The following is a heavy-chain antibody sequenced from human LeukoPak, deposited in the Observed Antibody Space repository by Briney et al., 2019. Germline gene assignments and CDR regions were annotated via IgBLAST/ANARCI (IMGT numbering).Heavy chain of an antibody. J-gene: IGHJ4*02. CDR3: TREEGAWGYGSSGFDS. D-gene: IGHD3-10*01. CDR1: GASIRSYF. CDR2: MSYSGIS. Sequence: SETLSLTCSVSGASIRSYFWSWIRQTPGKGLEWIGFMSYSGISNYNLSLKSRVTISLDTSRNQFSLRLNSVTAADTAIYYCTREEGAWGYGSSGFDSWGQGILVTVSS. V-gene: IGHV4-59*13.